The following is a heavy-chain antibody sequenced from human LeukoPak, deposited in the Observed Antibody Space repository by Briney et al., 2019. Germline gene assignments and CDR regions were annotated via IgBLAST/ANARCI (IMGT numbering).Heavy chain of an antibody. CDR3: AREIEIEDYGDSNWFDP. Sequence: PGGSLRLSCAVSGFTFTDTYMTWIRQAPGKGLESLSYISPSGTDISYADSVKGRFTISRDNAKNSLYLQMNSLRAEDTAVYYCAREIEIEDYGDSNWFDPWGQGTLVTVSS. D-gene: IGHD4-17*01. J-gene: IGHJ5*02. CDR2: ISPSGTDI. CDR1: GFTFTDTY. V-gene: IGHV3-11*04.